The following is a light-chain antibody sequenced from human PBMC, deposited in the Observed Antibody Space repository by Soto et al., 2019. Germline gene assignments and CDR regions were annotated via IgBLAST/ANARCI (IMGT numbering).Light chain of an antibody. Sequence: QSALAQPPSASGSPGQSVTISCTGTSSDVGGYNYVSWYQQRPGKAPKLLIFEVTKRSSGVPGRFSGSKSGNTASLTVSGLQADDEADYYCSSYAGNNNYVVFGGGTKLTVL. CDR1: SSDVGGYNY. CDR2: EVT. J-gene: IGLJ2*01. V-gene: IGLV2-8*01. CDR3: SSYAGNNNYVV.